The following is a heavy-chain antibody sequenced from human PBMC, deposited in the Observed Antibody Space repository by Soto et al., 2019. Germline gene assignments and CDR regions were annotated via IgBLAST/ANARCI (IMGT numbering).Heavy chain of an antibody. Sequence: QVQLQESGPGLVKPSETLSLTCTVSGGSVSSGNHYWSWIRQPPGKELEFIAFVFYSGSDNYNPSLKRRXXPXIXTSKNQFSLNLRSVTAADTAVYYCARGRGYGYGIDYWGQGALVTVSS. CDR1: GGSVSSGNHY. D-gene: IGHD5-18*01. J-gene: IGHJ4*02. V-gene: IGHV4-61*01. CDR2: VFYSGSD. CDR3: ARGRGYGYGIDY.